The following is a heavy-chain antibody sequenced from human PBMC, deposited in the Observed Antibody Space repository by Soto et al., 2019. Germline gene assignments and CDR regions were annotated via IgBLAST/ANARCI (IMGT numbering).Heavy chain of an antibody. V-gene: IGHV2-5*02. CDR2: TYWDDEN. Sequence: QITLKESGPTLVDPTQTLTLTCTFSGILFSSSGVGVGWIRQPPGKALEWLAFTYWDDENRYNPSLKSRPTVYKDNTDSLAGLLLTTMDPVDTATYYCAHRRGGYNWDDGYLDYWGQGILVTVSS. J-gene: IGHJ4*02. CDR3: AHRRGGYNWDDGYLDY. CDR1: GILFSSSGVG. D-gene: IGHD1-20*01.